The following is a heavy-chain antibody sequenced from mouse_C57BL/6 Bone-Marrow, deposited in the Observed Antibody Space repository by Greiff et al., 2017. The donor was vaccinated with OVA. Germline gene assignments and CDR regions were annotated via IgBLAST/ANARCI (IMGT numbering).Heavy chain of an antibody. Sequence: VQLQQSGAELVRPGASVKLSCTASGFTFTDDYMHWVKQRPEQGLEWIGWIDPENGGTEYASKFQGKATITADTSSNTAYLQLSSLTSEDTAVYYCTTWEGSSYLFDYWGQGTTLTVSS. CDR3: TTWEGSSYLFDY. CDR2: IDPENGGT. V-gene: IGHV14-4*01. J-gene: IGHJ2*01. D-gene: IGHD1-1*01. CDR1: GFTFTDDY.